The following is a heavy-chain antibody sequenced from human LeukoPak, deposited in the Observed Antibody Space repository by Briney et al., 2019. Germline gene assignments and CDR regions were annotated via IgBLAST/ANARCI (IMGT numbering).Heavy chain of an antibody. CDR3: AIGLGYCSSTSCRNWFDP. V-gene: IGHV1-8*01. J-gene: IGHJ5*02. D-gene: IGHD2-2*01. Sequence: ASVKVSCKASGYTFTSYDINWVRQAIGQGLEWMGWMNPNSGNTGYAQKFQGRVTMTRNTSISTAYMELSSLRSEDTAVYYCAIGLGYCSSTSCRNWFDPWGQGTLVTVSS. CDR2: MNPNSGNT. CDR1: GYTFTSYD.